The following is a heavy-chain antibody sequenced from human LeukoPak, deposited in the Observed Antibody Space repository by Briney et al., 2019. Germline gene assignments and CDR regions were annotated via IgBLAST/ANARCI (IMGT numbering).Heavy chain of an antibody. CDR2: IYYAGST. V-gene: IGHV4-39*07. CDR3: ARDQNYYYYYMDV. J-gene: IGHJ6*03. CDR1: GGSISSSSYY. Sequence: SETLSLTCSVSGGSISSSSYYWGWVRQPPGKGLEWIGTIYYAGSTYYNPSLKSRVTISVDTSKNQFSLKLSSVTAADTAVYYCARDQNYYYYYMDVWGKGTTVTVSS.